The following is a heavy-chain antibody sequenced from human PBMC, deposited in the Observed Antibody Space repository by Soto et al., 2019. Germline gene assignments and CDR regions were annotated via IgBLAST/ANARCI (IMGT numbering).Heavy chain of an antibody. V-gene: IGHV4-31*03. CDR1: GGSISSGGYY. D-gene: IGHD3-22*01. CDR3: ARTYYYDSSGYYTGYYFDY. Sequence: PSETLSLTCTVSGGSISSGGYYWSWIRQHPGKGLEWIGYIYYSGSTYYNPSLKSRVTISVDTSKNQFSLKLSSVTAADTAVYYFARTYYYDSSGYYTGYYFDYWGQGTLVTVSS. CDR2: IYYSGST. J-gene: IGHJ4*02.